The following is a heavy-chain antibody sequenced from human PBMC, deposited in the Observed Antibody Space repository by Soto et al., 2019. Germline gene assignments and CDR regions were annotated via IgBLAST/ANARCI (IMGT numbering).Heavy chain of an antibody. CDR1: GYTFTSYG. D-gene: IGHD3-3*01. CDR2: ISAYNGNT. CDR3: ARLNSDFWSGYFDY. Sequence: ASVKVSCKASGYTFTSYGISWVRQAPGQGLEWMGWISAYNGNTNYAQKLQGRVTTTTDTSTSTAYMELRSLRSDDTAVYYCARLNSDFWSGYFDYWGQGTLVTVSS. J-gene: IGHJ4*02. V-gene: IGHV1-18*01.